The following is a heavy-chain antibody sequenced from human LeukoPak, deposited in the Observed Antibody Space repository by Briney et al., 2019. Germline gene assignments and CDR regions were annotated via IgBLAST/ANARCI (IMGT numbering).Heavy chain of an antibody. CDR2: ISYDGSNK. CDR1: GFTFSSNA. D-gene: IGHD1-1*01. CDR3: ARDRTGIFDY. V-gene: IGHV3-30*04. Sequence: GRSLRLSCAASGFTFSSNAMHWVRQAPGKGLEWVAVISYDGSNKYYADSVKGRFTISRDNSKNTLYLQMNSLRAEDTAVYYCARDRTGIFDYWGQGTLVTVSS. J-gene: IGHJ4*02.